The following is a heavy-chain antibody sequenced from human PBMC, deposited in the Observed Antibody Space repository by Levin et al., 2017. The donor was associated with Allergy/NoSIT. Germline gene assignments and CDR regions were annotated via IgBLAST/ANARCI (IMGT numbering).Heavy chain of an antibody. V-gene: IGHV1-69*01. CDR2: IIPIFGTA. Sequence: KISCKASGGTFSSYAISWVRQAPGQGLEWMGGIIPIFGTANYAQKFQGRVTITADESTSTAYMELSSLRSEDTAVYYCARVGGNYCSSTSCYVGWFDPWGQGTLVTVSS. CDR3: ARVGGNYCSSTSCYVGWFDP. CDR1: GGTFSSYA. D-gene: IGHD2-2*01. J-gene: IGHJ5*02.